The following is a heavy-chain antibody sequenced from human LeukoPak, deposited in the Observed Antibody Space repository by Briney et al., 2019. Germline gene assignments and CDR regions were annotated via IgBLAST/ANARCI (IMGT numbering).Heavy chain of an antibody. J-gene: IGHJ4*02. CDR2: ISWNSGSI. D-gene: IGHD3-22*01. Sequence: GGSLRLSCAASGFTFDDYAMHWVRQAPGKGLEWVSGISWNSGSIGYADSVKGRFTISRDNAKNSLYLQMNSLRAEDTALYYCAKDSRIVVGPIDYWGQGTLVTVSS. CDR3: AKDSRIVVGPIDY. CDR1: GFTFDDYA. V-gene: IGHV3-9*01.